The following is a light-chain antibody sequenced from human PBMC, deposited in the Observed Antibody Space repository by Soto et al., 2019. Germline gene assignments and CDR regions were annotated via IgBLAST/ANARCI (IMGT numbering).Light chain of an antibody. Sequence: EIVLTQSPGTLSLSPGEGATLSCRASQSVSSSYLAWYQQKPGQAPRLLIYDASSRATGIPDRFSGSGSGTDFTLTISRLEPEDFAVYYCQQQYGSSRTFGQGTKVDIK. V-gene: IGKV3-20*01. CDR3: QQQYGSSRT. CDR2: DAS. J-gene: IGKJ1*01. CDR1: QSVSSSY.